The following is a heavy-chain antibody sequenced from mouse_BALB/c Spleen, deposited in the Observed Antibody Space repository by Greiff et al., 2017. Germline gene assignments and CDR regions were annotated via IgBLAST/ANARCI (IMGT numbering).Heavy chain of an antibody. D-gene: IGHD2-14*01. CDR3: ARAEVRRSFDY. CDR2: ISDGGSYT. V-gene: IGHV5-4*02. Sequence: EVQRVESGGGLVKPGGSLKLSCAASGFTFSDYYMYWVRQTPEKRLEWVATISDGGSYTYYPDSVKGRFTISRDNAKNNLYLQMSSLKSEDTAMYYCARAEVRRSFDYWGQGTTLTVSS. CDR1: GFTFSDYY. J-gene: IGHJ2*01.